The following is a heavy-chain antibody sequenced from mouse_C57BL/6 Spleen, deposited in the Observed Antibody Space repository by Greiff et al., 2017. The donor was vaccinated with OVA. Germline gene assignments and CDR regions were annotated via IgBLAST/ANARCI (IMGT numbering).Heavy chain of an antibody. CDR1: GYTFTDYY. CDR2: IYPGSGNT. J-gene: IGHJ4*01. V-gene: IGHV1-76*01. CDR3: AREDLDAMDC. Sequence: QVQLQQSGAELVRPGASVKLSCKASGYTFTDYYINWVKQRPGQGLEWIARIYPGSGNTYYNEKFKGKATLTAEKSSSTAYMQLSSLTSEDSAVYFCAREDLDAMDCWGQGTSVTVSS.